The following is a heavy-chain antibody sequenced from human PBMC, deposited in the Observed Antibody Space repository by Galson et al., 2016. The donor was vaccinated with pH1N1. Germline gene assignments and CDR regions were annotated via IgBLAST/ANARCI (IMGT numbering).Heavy chain of an antibody. J-gene: IGHJ4*02. CDR2: INAGNGIP. CDR1: GDTFTSYA. Sequence: SVKVSCKASGDTFTSYAMHWVRQAPGQRLEWMRWINAGNGIPKYSQRFQGRVTITRDTSASTAYMELSSLRSEDTAVYYCASSYYYDSSGYTDWGQGTLVTVSS. D-gene: IGHD3-22*01. CDR3: ASSYYYDSSGYTD. V-gene: IGHV1-3*01.